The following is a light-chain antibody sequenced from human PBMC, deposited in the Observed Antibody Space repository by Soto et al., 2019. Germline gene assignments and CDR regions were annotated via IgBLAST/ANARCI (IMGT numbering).Light chain of an antibody. CDR1: QNVNSK. CDR2: GAS. V-gene: IGKV3-15*01. CDR3: QQYDSWPPLT. J-gene: IGKJ4*01. Sequence: EILMTQSPATLSLSPGERATLSCMTCQNVNSKLTWYQQRRGHAPRLLIYGASSRATDIPARFSGSGSGTEFTLTISSLQSEDFAVYYCQQYDSWPPLTFGGGTKVDIK.